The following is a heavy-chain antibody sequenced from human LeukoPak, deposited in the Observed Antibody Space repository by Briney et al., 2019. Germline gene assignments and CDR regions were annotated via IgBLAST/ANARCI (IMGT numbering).Heavy chain of an antibody. CDR3: TKDMEWGMDV. J-gene: IGHJ6*02. CDR2: IGWDGTNI. Sequence: GGSLRLSCAASGSTFDRHTMHWVRQPPGKGPEWVSLIGWDGTNIDYADSVKGRFTISRDNSKNFVYLQMHSLRTEDTALYYCTKDMEWGMDVWGQGTTVIVSS. D-gene: IGHD3-3*01. CDR1: GSTFDRHT. V-gene: IGHV3-43*01.